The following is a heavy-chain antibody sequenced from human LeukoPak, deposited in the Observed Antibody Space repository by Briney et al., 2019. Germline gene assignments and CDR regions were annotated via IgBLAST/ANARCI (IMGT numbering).Heavy chain of an antibody. CDR3: ARVTTYYYGMDV. CDR1: GFTFDGYV. V-gene: IGHV3-9*01. Sequence: GRSLRLSCAASGFTFDGYVMHWVRQAPGKGLEWVSGISWDSGNIGYADSVKGRFTISRDNAKNSLYLQMNSLRAEGTAVYYCARVTTYYYGMDVWGQGTTVTVSS. J-gene: IGHJ6*02. CDR2: ISWDSGNI. D-gene: IGHD4-17*01.